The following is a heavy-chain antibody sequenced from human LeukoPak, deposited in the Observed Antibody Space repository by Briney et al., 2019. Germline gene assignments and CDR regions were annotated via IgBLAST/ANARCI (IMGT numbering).Heavy chain of an antibody. V-gene: IGHV3-7*03. Sequence: PGGSLRLSCGASGFTFSNYWMSWVRQAPGKGREWVANMKQDGTETYYVASVKGRFTISRDNAKNSLYLQMSSLRAEDTAVYYCAISDGTYWGQGTLVTVSS. CDR1: GFTFSNYW. CDR2: MKQDGTET. J-gene: IGHJ4*02. CDR3: AISDGTY.